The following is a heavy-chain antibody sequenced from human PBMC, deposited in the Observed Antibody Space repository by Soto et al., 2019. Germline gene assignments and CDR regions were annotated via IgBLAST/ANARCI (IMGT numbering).Heavy chain of an antibody. J-gene: IGHJ6*02. CDR3: ARRYDFWRYGMDV. V-gene: IGHV3-48*02. CDR1: GFTFSSYS. D-gene: IGHD3-3*01. CDR2: ISSSSSTI. Sequence: PGGSLRLSCAASGFTFSSYSMNWVRQAPGKGLEWVSYISSSSSTIYYADSVKGRFTISRDNAKNSLYLQMNSLGDEDTAVYYCARRYDFWRYGMDVWGQGTTVTVSS.